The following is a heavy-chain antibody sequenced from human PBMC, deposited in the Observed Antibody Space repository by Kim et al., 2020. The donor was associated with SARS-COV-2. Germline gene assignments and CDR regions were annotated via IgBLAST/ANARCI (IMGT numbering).Heavy chain of an antibody. CDR1: GGSISSYY. V-gene: IGHV4-4*07. CDR2: IYTSGST. D-gene: IGHD3-9*01. Sequence: SETLSLTCTVSGGSISSYYWSWIRQPAGKGLEWIGRIYTSGSTNYNPSLKSRVTMSVDTSKNQFSLKLSSVTAADTAVYYCARERGPYILTGYVDAFDIWGQGTMVTVSS. CDR3: ARERGPYILTGYVDAFDI. J-gene: IGHJ3*02.